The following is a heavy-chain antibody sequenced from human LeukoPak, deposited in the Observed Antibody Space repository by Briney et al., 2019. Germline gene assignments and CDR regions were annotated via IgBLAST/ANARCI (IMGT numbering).Heavy chain of an antibody. CDR2: IYYSGST. V-gene: IGHV4-59*12. CDR1: GGSISGYY. CDR3: ARVVAAAGNNWFDP. D-gene: IGHD6-13*01. J-gene: IGHJ5*02. Sequence: PSETLSLTCTVSGGSISGYYWSWIRQPPGKGLEWIGYIYYSGSTYNNPSLKSRLSISIDTSKNQFSLKLNSVSAADTAVYYCARVVAAAGNNWFDPWGQGTLVTVSS.